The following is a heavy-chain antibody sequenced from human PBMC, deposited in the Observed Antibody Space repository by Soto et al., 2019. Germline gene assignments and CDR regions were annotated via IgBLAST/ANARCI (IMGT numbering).Heavy chain of an antibody. CDR2: IYYSGST. CDR3: ASSGVVVPAAIPYTFDY. Sequence: SETLSLTCTVSGGSVSSGSYYWSWIRQPPGKGLEWIGYIYYSGSTNYNPSLKSRVTISVDTSKNQFSLKLSSVTAADTAVYYCASSGVVVPAAIPYTFDYWGQGTLVTVSS. D-gene: IGHD2-2*01. CDR1: GGSVSSGSYY. V-gene: IGHV4-61*01. J-gene: IGHJ4*02.